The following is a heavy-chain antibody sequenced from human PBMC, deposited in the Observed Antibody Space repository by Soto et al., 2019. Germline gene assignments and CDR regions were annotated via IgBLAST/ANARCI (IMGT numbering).Heavy chain of an antibody. CDR3: AREGSLSATRPYIGACDI. V-gene: IGHV4-34*01. CDR1: GGSFSGYY. D-gene: IGHD2-2*02. Sequence: PPEKLSLTCAVYGGSFSGYYWSWSRQPPGKGLEWIGEINHSGSTNYNPSLKSRVTISVDTSKNQFSLKLSSVTAADTAVYYCAREGSLSATRPYIGACDIWGKGTRVTV. CDR2: INHSGST. J-gene: IGHJ3*02.